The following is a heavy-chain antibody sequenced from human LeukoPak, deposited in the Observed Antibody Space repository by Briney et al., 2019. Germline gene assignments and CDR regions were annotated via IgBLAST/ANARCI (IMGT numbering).Heavy chain of an antibody. V-gene: IGHV1-69*05. Sequence: GSSVKVSCKASGGTFSSYAISWVRQAPGQGLEWMGRIIPIFGTANYAQKFPGRVTITTGESTSTAYMELSSLRSEDTAVYYCARDRGCSSTSCYESPSDYWGQGTLVTVSS. J-gene: IGHJ4*02. D-gene: IGHD2-2*01. CDR2: IIPIFGTA. CDR3: ARDRGCSSTSCYESPSDY. CDR1: GGTFSSYA.